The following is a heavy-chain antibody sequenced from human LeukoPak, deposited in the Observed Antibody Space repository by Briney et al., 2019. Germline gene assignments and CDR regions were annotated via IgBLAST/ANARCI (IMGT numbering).Heavy chain of an antibody. V-gene: IGHV3-7*01. CDR2: IKQDGSAK. J-gene: IGHJ6*02. Sequence: GGSLRLSCAASGFAFGDFWMSWVRQTPGKGLESVATIKQDGSAKEYVDSVKGRFTISRDNAKESLYLQMNNLRADDTGAYYCAREKREGLWFGELFRFQYCGLDVWGQGTTVIVSS. CDR3: AREKREGLWFGELFRFQYCGLDV. CDR1: GFAFGDFW. D-gene: IGHD3-10*01.